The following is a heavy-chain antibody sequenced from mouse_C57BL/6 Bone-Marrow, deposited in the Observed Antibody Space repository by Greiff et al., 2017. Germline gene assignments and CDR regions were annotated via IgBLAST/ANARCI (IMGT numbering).Heavy chain of an antibody. CDR1: GYTFTSYW. D-gene: IGHD1-1*01. Sequence: QVQLKESGAELAKPGASVKLSCKASGYTFTSYWMHWVKQRPGQGLEWIGYINPSSGYTKYNQKFKDKATFTADKSSSTAYMQLSSLTYEDSAVYYCASYYYGSRYFAYWGQGTLVTVAA. CDR2: INPSSGYT. CDR3: ASYYYGSRYFAY. V-gene: IGHV1-7*01. J-gene: IGHJ3*01.